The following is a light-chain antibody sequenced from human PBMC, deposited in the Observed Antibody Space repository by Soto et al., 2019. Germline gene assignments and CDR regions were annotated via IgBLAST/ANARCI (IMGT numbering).Light chain of an antibody. Sequence: DIQMTQSPSTLPASVGDRVTITCRASQSISTWLAWYQQKPGKAPKLLIYKASSLESGVPSRFSGSGSGTEFTLTISSLQPDDSATYYCQQYDDYWTFGQGTKVEIK. CDR3: QQYDDYWT. CDR1: QSISTW. V-gene: IGKV1-5*03. CDR2: KAS. J-gene: IGKJ1*01.